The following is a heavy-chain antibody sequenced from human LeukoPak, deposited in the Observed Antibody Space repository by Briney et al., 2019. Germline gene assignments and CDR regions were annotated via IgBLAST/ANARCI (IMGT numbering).Heavy chain of an antibody. D-gene: IGHD2-8*01. CDR3: AGRDNGYYYGMDV. J-gene: IGHJ6*02. CDR2: IYSGGST. V-gene: IGHV3-66*01. Sequence: EGSLRLSCAASGFTVSSNYMSWVRHTPGKGLEWVSLIYSGGSTYYADSVKGRFTISRDNSKNTLYLQMNSLRAEDTAVYYCAGRDNGYYYGMDVWGQGTTVTVSS. CDR1: GFTVSSNY.